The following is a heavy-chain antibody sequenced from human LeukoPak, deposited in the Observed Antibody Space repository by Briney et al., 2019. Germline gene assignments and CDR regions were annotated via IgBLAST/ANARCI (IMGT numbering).Heavy chain of an antibody. CDR1: GGSISSYY. CDR2: IYYSGST. Sequence: LETLSLTCTVSGGSISSYYWSWIRQPPGKGLEWIGYIYYSGSTNYNPSLKSRVTISVDTSKNQFSLKLSSVTAADTAVYYCARLHDSSGYYYDYFDYWGQGTLVTVSS. J-gene: IGHJ4*02. D-gene: IGHD3-22*01. V-gene: IGHV4-59*08. CDR3: ARLHDSSGYYYDYFDY.